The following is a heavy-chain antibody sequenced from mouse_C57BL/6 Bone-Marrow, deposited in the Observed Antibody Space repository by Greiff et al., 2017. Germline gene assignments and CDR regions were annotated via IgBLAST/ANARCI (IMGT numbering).Heavy chain of an antibody. CDR2: IDPSDSYT. D-gene: IGHD2-5*01. CDR1: GYTFTSYW. CDR3: ARLGDIRGSNPYYAIDY. J-gene: IGHJ4*01. Sequence: VQLQQPGAELVMPGASVKLSCKASGYTFTSYWMHWVKQRPGQGLEWIGEIDPSDSYTNYNEKFKGKATLTVDKSSRTAYMQLISLTSEDSAVYDCARLGDIRGSNPYYAIDYWGQGTSVTVSS. V-gene: IGHV1-69*01.